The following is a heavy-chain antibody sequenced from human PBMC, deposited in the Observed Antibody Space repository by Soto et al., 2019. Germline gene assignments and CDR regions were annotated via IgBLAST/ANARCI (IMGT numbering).Heavy chain of an antibody. V-gene: IGHV1-58*01. CDR2: IAVGSGNT. J-gene: IGHJ6*03. Sequence: SVKVSWKASGFTFSNSALQWVRPARGQRLEWLGWIAVGSGNTNYAQRFQERVTITRDMSTSTAYMELNSLRSDDTAVYYCAAHGGNGSFMDFCGKGTTVTVS. CDR1: GFTFSNSA. CDR3: AAHGGNGSFMDF. D-gene: IGHD6-25*01.